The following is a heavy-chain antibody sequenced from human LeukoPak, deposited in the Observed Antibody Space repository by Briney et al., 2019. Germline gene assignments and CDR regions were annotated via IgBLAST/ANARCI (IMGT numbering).Heavy chain of an antibody. V-gene: IGHV3-21*04. Sequence: GGSLRLSCAASGFTFSSYSMNWVRQAPGKGLEWVSSISSSSSYIYYADSVKGRFTISKDNSKNTLYLQMNSLRAEDTAVYYCARGSQGIAAAGTAGGDWFDPWGQGTLVTVSS. CDR1: GFTFSSYS. J-gene: IGHJ5*02. D-gene: IGHD6-13*01. CDR2: ISSSSSYI. CDR3: ARGSQGIAAAGTAGGDWFDP.